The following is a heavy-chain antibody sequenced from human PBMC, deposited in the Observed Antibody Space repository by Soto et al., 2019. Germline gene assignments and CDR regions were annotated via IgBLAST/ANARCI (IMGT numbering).Heavy chain of an antibody. CDR2: IYYSGST. J-gene: IGHJ5*02. CDR3: ARAFGDYPLNWFDP. CDR1: GGSISSGDYY. V-gene: IGHV4-30-4*01. Sequence: LSLTCTVSGGSISSGDYYWSWIRQPPGKGLEWIGYIYYSGSTYYNPSLKSRVTISVDTSKNQFSLKLSSVTAADTAVYYCARAFGDYPLNWFDPWGQGTLVTVSS. D-gene: IGHD5-12*01.